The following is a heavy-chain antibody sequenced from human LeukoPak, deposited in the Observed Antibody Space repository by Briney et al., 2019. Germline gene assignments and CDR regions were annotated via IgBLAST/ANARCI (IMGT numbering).Heavy chain of an antibody. J-gene: IGHJ3*02. CDR1: GFTFSSYS. V-gene: IGHV3-21*01. CDR2: ISSSSSYI. Sequence: KSGGSLRLSCAAPGFTFSSYSMNWVRQAPGKGLEWDSSISSSSSYIYYADSVKGRFTISRDNAKNSLYLQMNSLRAEDTAVYYCARDETMIVVDTDAFDIWGQGTMVTVSS. D-gene: IGHD3-22*01. CDR3: ARDETMIVVDTDAFDI.